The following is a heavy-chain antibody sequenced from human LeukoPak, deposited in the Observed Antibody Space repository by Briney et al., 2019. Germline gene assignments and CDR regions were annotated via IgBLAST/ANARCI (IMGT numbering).Heavy chain of an antibody. CDR1: GFTFSNYG. J-gene: IGHJ4*02. CDR3: AKVLYIFETATTTPFDY. D-gene: IGHD2-21*02. Sequence: HTGGSLRLSCAASGFTFSNYGMNWVRQAPGKGLEWVSAISGSGGSTYYADSVKGRFTISRDNSKNTLYLQMNSLRAEDTAVYYCAKVLYIFETATTTPFDYWGQGTLVTVSS. CDR2: ISGSGGST. V-gene: IGHV3-23*01.